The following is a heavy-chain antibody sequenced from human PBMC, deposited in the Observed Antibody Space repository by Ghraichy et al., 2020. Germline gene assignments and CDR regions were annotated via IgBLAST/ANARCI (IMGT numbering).Heavy chain of an antibody. V-gene: IGHV3-48*02. J-gene: IGHJ4*02. D-gene: IGHD1-26*01. Sequence: GVSLRLSCSASGFTFDRYSMNWVRQAPGKGLEWVSYISSSSTSIKYADSVKGRFTISRDNAKNSLWLQMHSLRDDDTAVYYCARVGYSGSPLGWGQGTLVTVSS. CDR2: ISSSSTSI. CDR3: ARVGYSGSPLG. CDR1: GFTFDRYS.